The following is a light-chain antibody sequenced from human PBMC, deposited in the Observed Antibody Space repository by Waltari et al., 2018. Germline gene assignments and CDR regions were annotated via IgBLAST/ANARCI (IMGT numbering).Light chain of an antibody. CDR1: QSVGGN. J-gene: IGKJ4*01. V-gene: IGKV3-15*01. CDR2: GAS. Sequence: EIEMTQSPATLSVSPGERATLSCRASQSVGGNLAWYQQKPGQAPRLLIHGASTRATGVPARFSGSGSGTEFTLTISSLQSEDFVVYYCQQYHKWPPLTFGGGTKVEIK. CDR3: QQYHKWPPLT.